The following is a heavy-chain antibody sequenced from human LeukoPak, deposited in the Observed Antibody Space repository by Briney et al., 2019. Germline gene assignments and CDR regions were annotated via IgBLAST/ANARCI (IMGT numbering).Heavy chain of an antibody. V-gene: IGHV5-51*01. Sequence: GESLKISCKGSGYSFTSYWIGWVRQMPGKGLEWMGIIYSGDSDTRYRPSFHGQVTISADKSISTAYLQRSSLKASDTAMYYCARLPILSIAVAGTDYYFDYWGQGTLVTVSS. CDR2: IYSGDSDT. J-gene: IGHJ4*02. CDR3: ARLPILSIAVAGTDYYFDY. D-gene: IGHD6-19*01. CDR1: GYSFTSYW.